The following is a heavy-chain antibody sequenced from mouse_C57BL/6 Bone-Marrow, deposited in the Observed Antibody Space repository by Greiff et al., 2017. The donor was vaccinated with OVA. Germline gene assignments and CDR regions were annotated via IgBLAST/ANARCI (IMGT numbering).Heavy chain of an antibody. CDR1: GYTFTSYW. D-gene: IGHD1-1*01. CDR3: ARSGYYGSSLAMDY. CDR2: IDPSDSET. V-gene: IGHV1-52*01. Sequence: QVQLQQPGAELVRPGSSVKLSCKASGYTFTSYWMHWVKQRPIQGLEWIGNIDPSDSETHYNQKFKDKATLTVDKSSSTAYMQLSSLTSEDSAVYYCARSGYYGSSLAMDYWGQGTSVTVSS. J-gene: IGHJ4*01.